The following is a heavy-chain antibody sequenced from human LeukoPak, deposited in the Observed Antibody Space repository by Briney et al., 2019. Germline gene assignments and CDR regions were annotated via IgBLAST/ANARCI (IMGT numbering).Heavy chain of an antibody. CDR2: IKQDGSEK. CDR3: AREPYEISSISWFDP. V-gene: IGHV3-7*01. J-gene: IGHJ5*02. D-gene: IGHD3-22*01. CDR1: GFTFSSYW. Sequence: PGGSLRLSCAASGFTFSSYWMSWVRQAPGKGLEWVANIKQDGSEKYYVDSVKGRFTISRDNAKNSLYLQMNSLRAEDTAVYYCAREPYEISSISWFDPWGQGTLVTVSS.